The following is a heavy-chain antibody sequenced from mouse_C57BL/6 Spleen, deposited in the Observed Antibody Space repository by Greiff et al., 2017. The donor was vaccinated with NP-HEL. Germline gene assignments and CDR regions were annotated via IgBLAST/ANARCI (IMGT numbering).Heavy chain of an antibody. CDR1: GYAFSSYW. CDR2: IYPGDGDT. V-gene: IGHV1-80*01. J-gene: IGHJ4*01. CDR3: ARQGGTTVVMDY. Sequence: VQLQQSGAELVKPGASVKISCKASGYAFSSYWMNWVKQRPGKGLEWIGQIYPGDGDTNYNGKFKGKATLTADKSSSTAYMRLSSLTSEDSAVYFWARQGGTTVVMDYWGQGTSVTVSS. D-gene: IGHD1-1*01.